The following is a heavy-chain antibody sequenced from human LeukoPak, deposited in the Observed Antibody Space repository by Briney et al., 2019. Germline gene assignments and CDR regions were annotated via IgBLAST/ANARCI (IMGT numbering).Heavy chain of an antibody. CDR3: ARHDNVPVIRRGFDF. CDR2: IYSNRVT. Sequence: SETLSLTCTVSGGSVINYYWSWIRQPPGKGLEWIGYIYSNRVTYYNPSLKSRVTMSIDTSKNQISLNLRSVTAADTAVYFCARHDNVPVIRRGFDFWGQGTLVTVSS. J-gene: IGHJ4*02. CDR1: GGSVINYY. V-gene: IGHV4-59*08. D-gene: IGHD2-21*02.